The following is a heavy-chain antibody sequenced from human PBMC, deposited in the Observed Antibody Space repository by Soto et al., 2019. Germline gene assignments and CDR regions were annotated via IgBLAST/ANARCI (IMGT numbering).Heavy chain of an antibody. D-gene: IGHD2-15*01. CDR3: ARGIATGQLDP. CDR1: GYTFTRYT. J-gene: IGHJ5*02. V-gene: IGHV1-3*01. CDR2: INPDNGNT. Sequence: ASVKVSCKASGYTFTRYTMNWVRQAPGQRLEWMGWINPDNGNTKSSQKFQDRVIVTRDTSASTAYMDLSSLRSEDTAVYYCARGIATGQLDPWGQGTLVTVSS.